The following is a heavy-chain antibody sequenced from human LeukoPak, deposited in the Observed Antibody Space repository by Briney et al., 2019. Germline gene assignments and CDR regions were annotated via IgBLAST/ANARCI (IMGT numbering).Heavy chain of an antibody. Sequence: GGSLRLSCAASGFTFSRYWMSWVRQAPGKGLEWVANIKQDGSEKYYVDSVKDRFTISRDNSKNTLYLQMNSLRAEDTAVYYCAKVGYYNDSSGYYLDYFDYWGQGTLVTVSS. CDR3: AKVGYYNDSSGYYLDYFDY. D-gene: IGHD3-22*01. V-gene: IGHV3-7*03. CDR1: GFTFSRYW. J-gene: IGHJ4*02. CDR2: IKQDGSEK.